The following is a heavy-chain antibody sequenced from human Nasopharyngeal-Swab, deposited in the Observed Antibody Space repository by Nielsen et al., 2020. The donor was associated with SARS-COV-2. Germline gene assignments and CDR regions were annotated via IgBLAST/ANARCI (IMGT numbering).Heavy chain of an antibody. CDR2: ISYDGSNK. J-gene: IGHJ3*02. Sequence: GESLKISCAASGFTFSSYGMHWVRQAPGKGLEWVAVISYDGSNKYYADSVKGRFTISRDNSKNTLYLQMNSLRAEDTAVYYCAKDLRHAYCSSTSCQDAFDIWGQGTMATVSS. CDR1: GFTFSSYG. D-gene: IGHD2-2*01. V-gene: IGHV3-30*18. CDR3: AKDLRHAYCSSTSCQDAFDI.